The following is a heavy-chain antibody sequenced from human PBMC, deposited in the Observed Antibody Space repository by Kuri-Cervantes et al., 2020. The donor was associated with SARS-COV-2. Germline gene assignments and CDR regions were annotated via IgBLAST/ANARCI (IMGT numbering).Heavy chain of an antibody. J-gene: IGHJ4*02. D-gene: IGHD5-18*01. CDR1: GGSISSGGYY. CDR2: ISGSGDST. CDR3: AKRMPKYSYAQGPLDY. Sequence: GGSLRLSCTVSGGSISSGGYYWSWIRQHPGKGLEWVSAISGSGDSTYYADSVKGRFTISRDNSKNTLYLQMNSLRAEDTAVYYCAKRMPKYSYAQGPLDYWGQGTLVTVSS. V-gene: IGHV3-23*01.